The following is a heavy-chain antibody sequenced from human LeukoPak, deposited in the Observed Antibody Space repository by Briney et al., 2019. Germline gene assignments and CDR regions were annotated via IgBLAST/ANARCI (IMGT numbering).Heavy chain of an antibody. CDR1: GGSISSYY. V-gene: IGHV4-4*07. Sequence: PSETLSLTCTVSGGSISSYYWSWIRQPAGKGLEWIGRIYTSGSTNYNPSLKSRVTMSVDMSKNQFSLKLSSVTAADTAVYYCARYCSSTSCYFSFDYWGQGTLVTVSS. J-gene: IGHJ4*02. CDR2: IYTSGST. CDR3: ARYCSSTSCYFSFDY. D-gene: IGHD2-2*01.